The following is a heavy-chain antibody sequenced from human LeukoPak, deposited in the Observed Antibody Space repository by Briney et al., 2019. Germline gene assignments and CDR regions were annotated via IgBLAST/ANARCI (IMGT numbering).Heavy chain of an antibody. CDR1: GFTFSSNA. CDR2: ISGSDGRT. V-gene: IGHV3-23*01. Sequence: PGGSLRLSCAASGFTFSSNAMSWVRQAPGKGLEWVSSISGSDGRTFYADSVKGRFSISRDNSKNTLYLQMSSLRGDDTAVYYCATVKGYVDPFDYWGQGTLVTVSS. J-gene: IGHJ4*02. D-gene: IGHD1-1*01. CDR3: ATVKGYVDPFDY.